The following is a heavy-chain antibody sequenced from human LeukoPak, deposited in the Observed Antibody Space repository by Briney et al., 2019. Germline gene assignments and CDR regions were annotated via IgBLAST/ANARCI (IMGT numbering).Heavy chain of an antibody. CDR3: ARRDSGSYPDAFDI. Sequence: ASVKVSCKASGGTFSSYAISWVRQAPGQGLEWMGGIIPIFGTANYAQKFQGRVTITADESTSTAYMELSSLRSEDTAVYYCARRDSGSYPDAFDIWGQGTMVTVSS. CDR1: GGTFSSYA. J-gene: IGHJ3*02. V-gene: IGHV1-69*13. CDR2: IIPIFGTA. D-gene: IGHD1-26*01.